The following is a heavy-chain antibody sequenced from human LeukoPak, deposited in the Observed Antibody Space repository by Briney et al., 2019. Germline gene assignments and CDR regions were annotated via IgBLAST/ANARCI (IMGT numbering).Heavy chain of an antibody. V-gene: IGHV4-34*01. J-gene: IGHJ4*02. CDR2: INHSGST. D-gene: IGHD6-13*01. CDR3: ARGNTYSSSWYEY. Sequence: SETLSLTCAVYGGSFSNYYWSLIRQPPGKELEWIGEINHSGSTNYNPSLKSRVTISVDTSKNQFSLKLSPVTAADTAVYYCARGNTYSSSWYEYWGQGTLVTVSS. CDR1: GGSFSNYY.